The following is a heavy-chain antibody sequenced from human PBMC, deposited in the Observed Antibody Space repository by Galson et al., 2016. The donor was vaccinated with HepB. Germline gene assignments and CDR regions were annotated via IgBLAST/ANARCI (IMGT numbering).Heavy chain of an antibody. D-gene: IGHD3-22*01. CDR2: INHSGDT. CDR1: GGSFSVYY. V-gene: IGHV4-34*01. CDR3: ASMITTGIDC. Sequence: ETLSLTCGVYGGSFSVYYWAWIRQSPGKGLEWIGEINHSGDTNYNPSLKSRVTISVDKSKNQFSLQLSSVTAADTAVYYCASMITTGIDCWGQGTLVTVSS. J-gene: IGHJ4*02.